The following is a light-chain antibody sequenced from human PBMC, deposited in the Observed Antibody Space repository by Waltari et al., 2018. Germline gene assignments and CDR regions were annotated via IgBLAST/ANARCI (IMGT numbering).Light chain of an antibody. V-gene: IGLV2-23*01. Sequence: QSALTQPAPVSGSAGQSITIPCTGTTSDVGSYHILSWYQQYPGKAPKLMIHEGSKRPSGVSNRFSGSKSGNAASLTISGLQAEDEADYYCCSYAGSRGVIFGGGTKLTVL. CDR2: EGS. J-gene: IGLJ2*01. CDR1: TSDVGSYHI. CDR3: CSYAGSRGVI.